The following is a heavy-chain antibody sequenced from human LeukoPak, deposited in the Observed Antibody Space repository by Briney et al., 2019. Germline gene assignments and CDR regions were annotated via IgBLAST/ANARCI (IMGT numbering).Heavy chain of an antibody. J-gene: IGHJ4*02. CDR3: ARGDYGDSDY. CDR1: GGPISSFY. D-gene: IGHD4-17*01. CDR2: NYYSGSA. V-gene: IGHV4-59*01. Sequence: SETLSLTCTVSGGPISSFYWSWIRQSPGKGLEWIGFNYYSGSANYNPSLKSRVTISVDASKNQFSLKLSSVTAADTAVYYCARGDYGDSDYWGQGILVTVSS.